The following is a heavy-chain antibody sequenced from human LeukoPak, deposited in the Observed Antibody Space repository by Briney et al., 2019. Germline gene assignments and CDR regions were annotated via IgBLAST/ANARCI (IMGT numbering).Heavy chain of an antibody. Sequence: PGGSLRLSCVASGFTFSFYSMNWVRQAPGKGLEWVSSKCSSRKGSKSYIYYADSVKGRFTVSRDNAKNSLYLQMNSLRAEDTAVYYCARDCTSATCYSGLDVWGQGTTVTVSS. CDR3: ARDCTSATCYSGLDV. V-gene: IGHV3-21*06. CDR1: GFTFSFYS. D-gene: IGHD2-2*01. J-gene: IGHJ6*02. CDR2: KCSSRKGSKSYI.